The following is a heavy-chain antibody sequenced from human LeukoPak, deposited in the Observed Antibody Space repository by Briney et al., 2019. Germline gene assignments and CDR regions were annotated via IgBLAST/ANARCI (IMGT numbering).Heavy chain of an antibody. Sequence: GESLKISCKGSGYSFTSYWIGWVRQMPGKGLEWMGIIYPGDSDTRYSPSFQGQVTISADKSTSTAYLQWSSLKASDTAMYYCARLPRYCSSTSCYKHYYYYYGMDVWGQGTTVTVSS. CDR1: GYSFTSYW. J-gene: IGHJ6*02. V-gene: IGHV5-51*01. CDR2: IYPGDSDT. CDR3: ARLPRYCSSTSCYKHYYYYYGMDV. D-gene: IGHD2-2*02.